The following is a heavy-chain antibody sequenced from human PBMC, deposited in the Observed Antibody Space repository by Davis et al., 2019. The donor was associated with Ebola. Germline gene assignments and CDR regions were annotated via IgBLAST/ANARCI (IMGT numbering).Heavy chain of an antibody. CDR3: TTGSYYDFWSGYYSIFDY. Sequence: GGSLRLSCAASGFTFSNAWMNWVRQAPGKGLEWVGRIKSKTDGGTTDYAAPVKGRFTISRDDSKNTLYLQMNSLKTEDTAVYYCTTGSYYDFWSGYYSIFDYWGQGTLVTVSS. V-gene: IGHV3-15*07. CDR2: IKSKTDGGTT. CDR1: GFTFSNAW. J-gene: IGHJ4*02. D-gene: IGHD3-3*01.